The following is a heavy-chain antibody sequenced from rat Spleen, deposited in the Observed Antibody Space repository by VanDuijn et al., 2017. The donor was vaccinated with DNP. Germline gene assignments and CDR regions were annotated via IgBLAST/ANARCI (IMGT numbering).Heavy chain of an antibody. D-gene: IGHD1-4*01. CDR3: TTTRVSSYFDY. J-gene: IGHJ2*01. CDR2: ISSDGYAP. CDR1: RFTFSDYN. V-gene: IGHV5-7*01. Sequence: EVQLVESGGGLVQPGRSLKLSCAASRFTFSDYNMAWVRQAPKKGLEWVATISSDGYAPYYGVSVKGRFTISRDNAKSTLYLQMDSLRSEDTATYYCTTTRVSSYFDYWGQGVMVTVSS.